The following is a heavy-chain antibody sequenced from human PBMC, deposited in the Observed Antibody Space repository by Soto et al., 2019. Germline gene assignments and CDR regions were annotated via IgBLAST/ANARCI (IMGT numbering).Heavy chain of an antibody. Sequence: SETLSLTCAVYGGSFSGYYWSWIRQPPGKGLEWIGEINHSGSTNYNPSLKSRVTISVDTSKNQFSLKLSSVTAADTAVYYCVRESAGTTYGVYKRDFDYWGQGTLVTVSS. CDR3: VRESAGTTYGVYKRDFDY. CDR2: INHSGST. CDR1: GGSFSGYY. D-gene: IGHD4-17*01. V-gene: IGHV4-34*01. J-gene: IGHJ4*02.